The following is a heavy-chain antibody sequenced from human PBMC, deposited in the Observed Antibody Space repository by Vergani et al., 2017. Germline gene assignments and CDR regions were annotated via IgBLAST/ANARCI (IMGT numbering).Heavy chain of an antibody. D-gene: IGHD2-8*02. J-gene: IGHJ6*02. CDR1: GFTFSDFS. CDR2: IGSSGPYI. V-gene: IGHV3-21*06. Sequence: EVQLVESGGGLVKPGGSLRLSCAASGFTFSDFSMSWVRQAPGKGLEWVAFIGSSGPYINYADSVKGRFIISRDNTNNSLFLQLRSLRAEDAAVYYCARDCTSVGFPDNYGMDVWGQGATVTVSS. CDR3: ARDCTSVGFPDNYGMDV.